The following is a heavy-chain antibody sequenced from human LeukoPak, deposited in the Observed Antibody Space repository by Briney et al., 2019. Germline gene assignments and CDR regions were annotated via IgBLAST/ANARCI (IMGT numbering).Heavy chain of an antibody. CDR3: ARDQGLMQLWWIPDY. CDR1: GYTFSTYY. Sequence: ASVTVSCKASGYTFSTYYIHWVRQAPGQGLEWMGIIYPSSGRTSYAQNFQGRVTMTRDTSTSTAYMELSSLRSEDTAVYFCARDQGLMQLWWIPDYWGQGSLVIVSS. CDR2: IYPSSGRT. V-gene: IGHV1-46*01. J-gene: IGHJ4*02. D-gene: IGHD2-21*01.